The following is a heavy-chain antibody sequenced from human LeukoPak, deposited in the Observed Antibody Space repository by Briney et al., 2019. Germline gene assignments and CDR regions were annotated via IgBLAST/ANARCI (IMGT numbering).Heavy chain of an antibody. CDR3: ASDDYGDYRGYFQH. V-gene: IGHV1-69*13. Sequence: SVKVSCKASGGTFSSYAISWVRQAPGQGLEWMGGIIPIFGTANYAQKFQGRVTITADESTSTAYMELRSLRSEDTAVYHCASDDYGDYRGYFQHWGQGTLVTVSS. D-gene: IGHD4-17*01. CDR1: GGTFSSYA. CDR2: IIPIFGTA. J-gene: IGHJ1*01.